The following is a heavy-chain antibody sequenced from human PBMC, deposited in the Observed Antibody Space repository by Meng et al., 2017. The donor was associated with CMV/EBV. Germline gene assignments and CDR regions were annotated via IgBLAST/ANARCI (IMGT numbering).Heavy chain of an antibody. D-gene: IGHD3-3*01. CDR2: IYYSGST. Sequence: GSLRLSCTVSGGSVSSGSYYWSWIRQPPGKGLEWIGYIYYSGSTNYNPSLKSRVTISVDTSKNQFSLKLSSVTAADTAVYYCASSVNYDFWSGDAFDICGQGTMVPLSS. CDR3: ASSVNYDFWSGDAFDI. J-gene: IGHJ3*02. V-gene: IGHV4-61*01. CDR1: GGSVSSGSYY.